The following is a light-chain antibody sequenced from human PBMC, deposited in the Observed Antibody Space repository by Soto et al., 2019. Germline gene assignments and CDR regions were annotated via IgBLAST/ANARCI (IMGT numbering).Light chain of an antibody. J-gene: IGKJ1*01. Sequence: DIQVTQSPSALSASLGDRVTITCRASQGILTYFNWYQHKPEKAPNLLIFGASSLYSGVPSRFTGSRSGTDFTLTISSLQPEDFATYFCQQTYSTPTFGQGTKVELK. CDR3: QQTYSTPT. CDR2: GAS. CDR1: QGILTY. V-gene: IGKV1-39*01.